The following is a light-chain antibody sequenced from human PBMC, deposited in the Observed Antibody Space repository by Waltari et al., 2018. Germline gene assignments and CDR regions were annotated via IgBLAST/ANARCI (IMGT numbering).Light chain of an antibody. V-gene: IGKV3D-15*01. Sequence: EIVMTQSQATLSLSPGERATLSCRASQSVSSSLAWYQQKPGQAPRLLIYGASSRATGIPDRFSGSGSGTEFTLTISSLEPEDVAVYYCQQNSNWPLTFGPGTKLDIK. CDR2: GAS. J-gene: IGKJ3*01. CDR3: QQNSNWPLT. CDR1: QSVSSS.